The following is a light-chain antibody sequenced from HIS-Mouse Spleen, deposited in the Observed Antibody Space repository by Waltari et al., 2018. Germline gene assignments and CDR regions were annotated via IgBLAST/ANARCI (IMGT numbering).Light chain of an antibody. CDR1: ALPQKY. V-gene: IGLV3-10*01. CDR3: YSTDSSGNHRV. CDR2: EDS. J-gene: IGLJ2*01. Sequence: SYELTQPPSVSVSPGHTARSTCSGAALPQKYAYWYQQKSGQAPVLVIYEDSKRPSGIPGGFSGYSSGTMATLTISGAQVEDEADYYCYSTDSSGNHRVFGGGTKLTVL.